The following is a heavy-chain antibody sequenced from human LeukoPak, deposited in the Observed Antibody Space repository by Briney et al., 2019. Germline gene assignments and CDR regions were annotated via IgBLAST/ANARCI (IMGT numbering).Heavy chain of an antibody. J-gene: IGHJ3*02. Sequence: PSETLSLTCTVSDGSISSSSYYWGWIRQPPGKGLEWIGSIYYSGSTYYNPSLKSRVTISVDTSKNQFSLKLSSVTAADTAVYYCARVIGYYYDSSGSKPNAFDIWGQGTMVTVSS. CDR3: ARVIGYYYDSSGSKPNAFDI. CDR1: DGSISSSSYY. D-gene: IGHD3-22*01. CDR2: IYYSGST. V-gene: IGHV4-39*07.